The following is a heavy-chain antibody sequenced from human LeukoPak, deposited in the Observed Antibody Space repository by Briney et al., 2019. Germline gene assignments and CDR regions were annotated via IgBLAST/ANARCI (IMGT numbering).Heavy chain of an antibody. CDR3: ARDHPRAGHGYSSGWYGYNWFDP. D-gene: IGHD6-19*01. V-gene: IGHV6-1*01. Sequence: SQTLSLTCAISGDSVSSNSAARNWIRQSPSRGLEWLGRTYYRSKWYNDYAVSVKSRITINPDTSKNQFSLQLNSVTPEDTAVYYCARDHPRAGHGYSSGWYGYNWFDPWGQGTLVTVSS. J-gene: IGHJ5*02. CDR1: GDSVSSNSAA. CDR2: TYYRSKWYN.